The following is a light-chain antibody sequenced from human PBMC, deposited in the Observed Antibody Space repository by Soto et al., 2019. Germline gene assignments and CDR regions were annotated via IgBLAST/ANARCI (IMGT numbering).Light chain of an antibody. J-gene: IGLJ1*01. CDR1: SSNIGAGYD. CDR3: QSYDISLSGYV. Sequence: QSVLTQPPSVSGAPGQRVTISCTGSSSNIGAGYDVQWYQQLPGTAPKLLIYGNSNRPSGVPDRFSGSKSGTSASLAITGFQAEDEADYYCQSYDISLSGYVFGNGTKLTVL. V-gene: IGLV1-40*01. CDR2: GNS.